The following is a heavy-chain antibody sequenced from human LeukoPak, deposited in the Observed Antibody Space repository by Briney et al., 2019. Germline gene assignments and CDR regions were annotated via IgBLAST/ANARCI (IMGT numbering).Heavy chain of an antibody. J-gene: IGHJ4*02. CDR3: ARGGVAAAFEFFFDY. V-gene: IGHV4-34*01. CDR2: INHSGST. CDR1: GGSFSGYY. D-gene: IGHD6-13*01. Sequence: SETLSLTCAVYGGSFSGYYWSWIRQPPGKGLEWIGEINHSGSTNYNPSLKSRVTISVDTSKNQFFLKLSSVTAADTAVYYCARGGVAAAFEFFFDYWGQGTLVTVSS.